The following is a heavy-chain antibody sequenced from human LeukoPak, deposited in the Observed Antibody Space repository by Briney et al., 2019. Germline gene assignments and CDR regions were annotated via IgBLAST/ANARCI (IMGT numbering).Heavy chain of an antibody. V-gene: IGHV3-30-3*01. Sequence: PGGSLRLSCAASGFTFSSYAMHWVRQAPGKGLEWVAVISYDGSNKYYADSVKGRFTISRDNSKNTLYLQMNSLRAEDTAVDYCARATYYYDSSGSHLGYWGQGTLVTVSS. CDR2: ISYDGSNK. J-gene: IGHJ4*02. CDR3: ARATYYYDSSGSHLGY. CDR1: GFTFSSYA. D-gene: IGHD3-22*01.